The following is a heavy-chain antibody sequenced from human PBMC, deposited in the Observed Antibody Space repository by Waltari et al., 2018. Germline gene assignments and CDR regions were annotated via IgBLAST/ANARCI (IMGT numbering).Heavy chain of an antibody. CDR2: INPNSGGT. Sequence: QVQLVQSGAEVKKPGASVQVSCKASGYTFTGYYMPWVRPAPGQGLEWMGWINPNSGGTNYEQKFQGRVTMTRDTSISTAYMELSRLRSDDTAVYYCARDSELELRHYYYYYGMDVWGQGTTVTVSS. CDR3: ARDSELELRHYYYYYGMDV. D-gene: IGHD1-7*01. CDR1: GYTFTGYY. J-gene: IGHJ6*02. V-gene: IGHV1-2*02.